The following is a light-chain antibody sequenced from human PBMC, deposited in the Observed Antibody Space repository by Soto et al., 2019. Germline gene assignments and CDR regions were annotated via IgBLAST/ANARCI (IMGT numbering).Light chain of an antibody. CDR1: NIGSKN. V-gene: IGLV3-21*02. J-gene: IGLJ1*01. Sequence: SYELAQPPSVSVAPGQTAGLTCGGTNIGSKNVHWYQQKPGQAPVLVVYDDRDRPSGIPERFSGSNSGNTASLTISRVEAGDEADYYCQVWDSGSDHLDVFGSGTKVTVL. CDR2: DDR. CDR3: QVWDSGSDHLDV.